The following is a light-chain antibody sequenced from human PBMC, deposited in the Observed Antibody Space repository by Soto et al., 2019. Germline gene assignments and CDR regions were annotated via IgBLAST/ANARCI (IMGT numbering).Light chain of an antibody. V-gene: IGLV2-11*01. CDR2: DVS. CDR3: CSYGGSDHVV. Sequence: QSVLTQPRSVSGSPGQSVTISCTGTSSDIGGHNYVSWYQQHPGKAPKLMIYDVSKRPSGVPDRFSGSKSGRTASLTISGLQAEDEADYYCCSYGGSDHVVFGGGTKLTVL. CDR1: SSDIGGHNY. J-gene: IGLJ2*01.